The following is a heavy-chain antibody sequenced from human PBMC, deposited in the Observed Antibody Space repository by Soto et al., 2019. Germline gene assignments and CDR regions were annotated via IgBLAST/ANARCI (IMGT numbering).Heavy chain of an antibody. CDR1: GFTFDDYA. Sequence: GGSLRLSCAASGFTFDDYAMHWVRQAPGKGLEWVSGISWNSGSIGYADSVKGRFTISRDNAKNSLYLQMNSLRAEDTALYYCAKAGGGYGDPVFDYWGQGTLVTVSS. D-gene: IGHD4-17*01. V-gene: IGHV3-9*01. CDR3: AKAGGGYGDPVFDY. CDR2: ISWNSGSI. J-gene: IGHJ4*02.